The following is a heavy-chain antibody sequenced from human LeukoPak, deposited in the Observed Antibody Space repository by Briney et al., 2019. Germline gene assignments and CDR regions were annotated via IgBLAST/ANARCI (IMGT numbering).Heavy chain of an antibody. V-gene: IGHV3-48*04. J-gene: IGHJ4*02. CDR3: ARDSHYGSDY. CDR1: GFTFSSYA. CDR2: ISGSGSTM. D-gene: IGHD3-10*01. Sequence: GGSLRLSCAASGFTFSSYAMSWVRQAPGKGLEWISYISGSGSTMYYADSVKGRFTISRDNAKSSLYLQMTSLRAEDTAVYYCARDSHYGSDYWGQGTLVTVSS.